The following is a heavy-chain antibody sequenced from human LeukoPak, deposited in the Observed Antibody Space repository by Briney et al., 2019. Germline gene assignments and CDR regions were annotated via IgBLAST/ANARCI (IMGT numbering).Heavy chain of an antibody. J-gene: IGHJ4*02. CDR1: GFTFSSYG. CDR2: IWYDGSNK. D-gene: IGHD3-10*01. Sequence: GGSLRLSCAASGFTFSSYGMHWVRQAPGKGLEWVAVIWYDGSNKYYADSVKGRFTISRDNSKNTLYLQMNSQRAEDTAVYYCARGLLWFGDVHPDFDYWGQGTLVTVSS. CDR3: ARGLLWFGDVHPDFDY. V-gene: IGHV3-33*01.